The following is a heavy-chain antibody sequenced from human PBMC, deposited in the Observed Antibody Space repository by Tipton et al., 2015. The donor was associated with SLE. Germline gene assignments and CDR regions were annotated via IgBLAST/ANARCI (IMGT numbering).Heavy chain of an antibody. J-gene: IGHJ5*02. CDR1: GSSISNYY. V-gene: IGHV4-4*07. Sequence: LRLSCTVSGSSISNYYWSWIRQSAGKGLEWIGRVHTSGSTSYNPSLQSRLTMSLDTSNNQLYLRLSSVTAADTAVYHCARAVGASHYSHLGFDPWGQGTLVTVSS. CDR2: VHTSGST. CDR3: ARAVGASHYSHLGFDP. D-gene: IGHD3-10*01.